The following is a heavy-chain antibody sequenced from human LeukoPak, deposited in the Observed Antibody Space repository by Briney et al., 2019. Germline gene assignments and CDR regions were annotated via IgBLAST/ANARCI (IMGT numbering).Heavy chain of an antibody. CDR2: IYYSGST. J-gene: IGHJ4*02. V-gene: IGHV4-59*08. CDR3: ARLGIGVVPSAMLGDYYFDY. CDR1: GGSISSYY. D-gene: IGHD2-2*01. Sequence: SETLSLTCTVSGGSISSYYWSWIRQPPGKGLEWIGYIYYSGSTNYNPSLKSRVTISVDTSKDQFSLKLTSVTAADTAVYYCARLGIGVVPSAMLGDYYFDYWGQGTLVTVSS.